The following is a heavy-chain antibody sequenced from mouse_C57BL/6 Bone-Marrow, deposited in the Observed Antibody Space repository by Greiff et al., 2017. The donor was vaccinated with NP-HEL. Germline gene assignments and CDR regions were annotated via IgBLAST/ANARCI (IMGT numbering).Heavy chain of an antibody. D-gene: IGHD2-4*01. J-gene: IGHJ4*01. Sequence: VKLMESGAELARPGASVKLSCKASGYTFTSYGISWVKQRTGQGLEWIGEIYPRSGNTYYNEKFKGKATLTADKSSSTAYMELRSLTSEDSAVYCCAGGYYDYDGAMDYWGQGTSVTVSS. V-gene: IGHV1-81*01. CDR1: GYTFTSYG. CDR3: AGGYYDYDGAMDY. CDR2: IYPRSGNT.